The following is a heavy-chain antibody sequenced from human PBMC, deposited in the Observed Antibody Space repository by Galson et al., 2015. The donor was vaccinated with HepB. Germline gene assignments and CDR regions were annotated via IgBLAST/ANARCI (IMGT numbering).Heavy chain of an antibody. CDR3: AKVGDYITMLRGGMDV. J-gene: IGHJ6*02. V-gene: IGHV3-30*18. D-gene: IGHD3-10*01. Sequence: SLRLSCAASGFTFSSYGMHWVRQAPGKGLEWVAVISYDGSNKYYADSVKGRFTISRDNSKNTLYLQMNSLRAEDTAVYYCAKVGDYITMLRGGMDVWGQGTTVTVSS. CDR1: GFTFSSYG. CDR2: ISYDGSNK.